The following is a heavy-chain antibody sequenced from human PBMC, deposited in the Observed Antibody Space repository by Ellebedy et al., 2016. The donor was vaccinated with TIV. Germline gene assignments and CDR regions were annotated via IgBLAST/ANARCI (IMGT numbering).Heavy chain of an antibody. Sequence: GESLKISCAASGFTFSGYSMSWVRQAPGKGLEWVSYISPTGNIIHYADSVKGRFTISRDNARNSLYLQMNSLRAEDTAVYYCARETAWYFDLWGRGTLVTVSS. CDR3: ARETAWYFDL. CDR1: GFTFSGYS. CDR2: ISPTGNII. J-gene: IGHJ2*01. V-gene: IGHV3-48*04.